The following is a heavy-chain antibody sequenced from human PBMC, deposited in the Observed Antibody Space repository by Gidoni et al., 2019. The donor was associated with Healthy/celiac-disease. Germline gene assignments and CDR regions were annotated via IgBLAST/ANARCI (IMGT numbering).Heavy chain of an antibody. D-gene: IGHD2-15*01. V-gene: IGHV3-9*01. CDR1: GFTFADYA. CDR2: ISWNSGSI. CDR3: AKDMGGDIVVVVAASFDY. Sequence: EVQLVESGGGLVQPGRSLRLSCAASGFTFADYAMHWVRQAPGKGLEWVSGISWNSGSIGYADSVKGRFTISRDNAKNSLYLQMNSLRAEDTALYYCAKDMGGDIVVVVAASFDYWGQGTLVTVSS. J-gene: IGHJ4*02.